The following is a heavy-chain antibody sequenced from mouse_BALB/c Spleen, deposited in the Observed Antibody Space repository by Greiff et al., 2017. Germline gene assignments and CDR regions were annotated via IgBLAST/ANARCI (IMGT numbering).Heavy chain of an antibody. V-gene: IGHV5-9-4*01. D-gene: IGHD4-1*01. Sequence: DVQLVESGGGLVKPGGSLKLSCAASGFTFSSYAMSWVRQSPEKRLEWVAEISSGGSYTYYPDTVTGRFTISRDNAKNTLYLEMSSLRSEDTAMYYCARTGTGGYYFDYWGQGTTLTVSS. CDR3: ARTGTGGYYFDY. CDR2: ISSGGSYT. CDR1: GFTFSSYA. J-gene: IGHJ2*01.